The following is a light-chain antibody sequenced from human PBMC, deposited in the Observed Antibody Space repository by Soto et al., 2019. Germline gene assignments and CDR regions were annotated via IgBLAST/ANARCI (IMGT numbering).Light chain of an antibody. CDR2: EVS. Sequence: QSALTQPASVSGSPGQSTTISCTGTSSDVGGYKFVSWYQQHPGKAPKLMIYEVSNRPSGVSNRFSGSKSGNTASLTISGLQAEDEADYYCSSYTTSSTRVFGGGTQLTVL. CDR1: SSDVGGYKF. V-gene: IGLV2-14*01. CDR3: SSYTTSSTRV. J-gene: IGLJ3*02.